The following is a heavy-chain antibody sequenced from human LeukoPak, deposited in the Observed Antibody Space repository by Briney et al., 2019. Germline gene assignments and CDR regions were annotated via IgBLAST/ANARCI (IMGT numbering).Heavy chain of an antibody. V-gene: IGHV5-51*01. J-gene: IGHJ4*02. CDR2: IYPGDSES. CDR1: GYSLTSTW. CDR3: ARPPWGIKVADY. D-gene: IGHD3-16*01. Sequence: GESLKTSCKGSGYSLTSTWLGWVRQIPGKGLEWMGIIYPGDSESTYSSSLQGQVTISADKSITTAYLQWDSLKASDTAMYYCARPPWGIKVADYWGQGTLVTVSS.